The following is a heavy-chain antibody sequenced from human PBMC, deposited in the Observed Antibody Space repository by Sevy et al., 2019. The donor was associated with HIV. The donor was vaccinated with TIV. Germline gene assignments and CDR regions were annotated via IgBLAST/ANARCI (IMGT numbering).Heavy chain of an antibody. CDR2: ISAYNGNT. CDR3: ARDSSAGIAKVRGVISLVYYYYGMDV. Sequence: ASVKVSCKASGYTFTSYGISWVRQAPGQGLEWMGWISAYNGNTNYAQKLQGSVTMTTDTSTSTAYMELRSLRSDDTAVYYCARDSSAGIAKVRGVISLVYYYYGMDVWGQGTTVTVSS. J-gene: IGHJ6*02. D-gene: IGHD3-10*01. CDR1: GYTFTSYG. V-gene: IGHV1-18*04.